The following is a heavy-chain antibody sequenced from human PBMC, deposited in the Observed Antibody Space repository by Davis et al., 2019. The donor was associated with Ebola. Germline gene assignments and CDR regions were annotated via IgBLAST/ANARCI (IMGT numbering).Heavy chain of an antibody. CDR2: VSGSGDYT. J-gene: IGHJ5*02. D-gene: IGHD2-2*01. Sequence: GESLKISCAASGFTFTNYAMTWVRQAPGKGLEWVSTVSGSGDYTYDADSVKGRFTISRDNSNNTLYLQMHSLRAEDTAVYYCTKGLYCSSTTCHEGGWFGPWGQGTLVTVSS. V-gene: IGHV3-23*01. CDR1: GFTFTNYA. CDR3: TKGLYCSSTTCHEGGWFGP.